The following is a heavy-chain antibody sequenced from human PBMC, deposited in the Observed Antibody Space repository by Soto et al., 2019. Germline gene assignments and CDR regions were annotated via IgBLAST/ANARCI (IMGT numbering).Heavy chain of an antibody. J-gene: IGHJ6*02. D-gene: IGHD3-10*01. CDR1: GFTFSSYY. CDR2: IGTAGDT. CDR3: ARDYYGSGSYYTNGMDV. Sequence: GGSLRLSCAASGFTFSSYYMHWVRQATGKGLEWVSAIGTAGDTYYPGSVKGRFTISRENAKNSLYLQMNSLRAEDTAVYYCARDYYGSGSYYTNGMDVWGQGTTVTVSS. V-gene: IGHV3-13*01.